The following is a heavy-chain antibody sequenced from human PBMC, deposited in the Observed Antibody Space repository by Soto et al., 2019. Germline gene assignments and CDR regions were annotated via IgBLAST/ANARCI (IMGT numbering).Heavy chain of an antibody. Sequence: QVELQESGPGLVKPSQTLSLTCTVTGGPFPNGGYYWRGIRQEPGKGLEWIGYSHHSGDASYNPSLGCRGTRSTDTSRARFSLRLRPVPASGTAFYYCARGGSQVSSVFDYWGQGMWVTVSS. D-gene: IGHD3-16*01. CDR2: SHHSGDA. CDR1: GGPFPNGGYY. V-gene: IGHV4-31*03. CDR3: ARGGSQVSSVFDY. J-gene: IGHJ4*02.